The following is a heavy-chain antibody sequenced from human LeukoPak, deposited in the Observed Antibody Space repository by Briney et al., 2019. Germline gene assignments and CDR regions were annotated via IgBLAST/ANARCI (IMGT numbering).Heavy chain of an antibody. J-gene: IGHJ4*02. Sequence: GGSLRLSCAASGFTFSSYWMHWVRQAPGKVLVWVSRINSDGSSTNYADSVRGRFSISRDNAKNTLYLHMNSLRADDTAVYYCAGGLSGYASSLGYWGQGTLVTISS. D-gene: IGHD2-2*01. CDR3: AGGLSGYASSLGY. V-gene: IGHV3-74*01. CDR1: GFTFSSYW. CDR2: INSDGSST.